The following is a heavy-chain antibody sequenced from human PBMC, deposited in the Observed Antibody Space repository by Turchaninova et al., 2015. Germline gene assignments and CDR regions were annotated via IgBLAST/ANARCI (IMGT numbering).Heavy chain of an antibody. CDR1: GYTFTSYG. V-gene: IGHV1-18*04. D-gene: IGHD3-22*01. CDR2: NSAYNGKT. J-gene: IGHJ4*02. Sequence: QVQLVQSGAEVKKPGASVKVSCTASGYTFTSYGISWVRQAPGQGVEWLGWNSAYNGKTNLAQKLQGIVTMTTDTSASTAYIELRSPRSDDTAVYYCARANYDSSGYNDYWGQGTLVTVSS. CDR3: ARANYDSSGYNDY.